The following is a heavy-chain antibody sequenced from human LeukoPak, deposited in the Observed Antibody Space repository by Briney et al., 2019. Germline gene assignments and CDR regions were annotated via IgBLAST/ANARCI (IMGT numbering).Heavy chain of an antibody. D-gene: IGHD2-15*01. CDR3: ASLPYSAPFSFDY. V-gene: IGHV3-23*01. J-gene: IGHJ4*02. CDR2: ISGSGGST. CDR1: GFTFSSYA. Sequence: PGGSLRLSCAASGFTFSSYAMSWVRQAPGKGLEWVSAISGSGGSTYHADSVKGRFTISRDNSKNTLYLQMNSLRAEDTAVYYCASLPYSAPFSFDYWGQGTLVTVSS.